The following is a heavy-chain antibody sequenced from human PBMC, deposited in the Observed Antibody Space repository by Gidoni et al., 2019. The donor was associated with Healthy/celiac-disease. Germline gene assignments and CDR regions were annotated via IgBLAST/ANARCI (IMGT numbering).Heavy chain of an antibody. CDR3: AKEYDYVWGSYRPESYFDY. V-gene: IGHV3-23*01. D-gene: IGHD3-16*02. CDR1: GFTFSSYA. CDR2: ISGSGGST. Sequence: EVQLLESGGGLVQPGGSLRLSCAASGFTFSSYAMSWVRQAPGKGLEWVSAISGSGGSTYYADSVKGRFTISRDNSKNTLYLQMNSLRAEDTAVYYCAKEYDYVWGSYRPESYFDYWGQGTLVTVSS. J-gene: IGHJ4*02.